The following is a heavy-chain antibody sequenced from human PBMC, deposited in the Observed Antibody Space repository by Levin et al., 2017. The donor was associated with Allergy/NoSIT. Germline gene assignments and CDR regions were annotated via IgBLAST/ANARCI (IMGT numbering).Heavy chain of an antibody. Sequence: PGGSLRLSCAASGFTFTFAWMNWVRLAPGQGLEWVGRIKSKAGGETKDYAAPVRGRFTISRDDSKNTVYLQMNTLKTDDTAVHYCVWENRRMISGDYFYVFDYWGQGTLVTVSS. CDR1: GFTFTFAW. V-gene: IGHV3-15*01. CDR3: VWENRRMISGDYFYVFDY. CDR2: IKSKAGGETK. J-gene: IGHJ4*02. D-gene: IGHD3-22*01.